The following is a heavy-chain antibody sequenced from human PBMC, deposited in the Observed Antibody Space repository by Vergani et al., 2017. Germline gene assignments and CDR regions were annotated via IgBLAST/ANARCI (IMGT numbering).Heavy chain of an antibody. CDR3: ARGVDIVVVPAAIPGWFDP. J-gene: IGHJ5*02. CDR1: GFTFSSDS. V-gene: IGHV3-48*01. CDR2: ISSSSSTI. D-gene: IGHD2-2*02. Sequence: EVQLVESGGGLVQPGGSLRLSCAASGFTFSSDSMNWVRQAPGKGLEWVSYISSSSSTIYYADSVKGRFTISRDNAKNSLYLQMNSLRAEDTAVYYCARGVDIVVVPAAIPGWFDPWGQGTLVTVSS.